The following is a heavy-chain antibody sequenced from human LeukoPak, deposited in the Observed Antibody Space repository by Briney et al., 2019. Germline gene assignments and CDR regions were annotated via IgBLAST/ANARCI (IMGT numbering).Heavy chain of an antibody. D-gene: IGHD5-12*01. CDR3: ARELVATGVYFDY. CDR2: IYYSGST. Sequence: PSETLSLTCTVSGGSISSYYWSWLRQPPGKGLEWIGYIYYSGSTNYNPSLKSRVPISVDTSKNQFSLKLSSVTAADTAVYYCARELVATGVYFDYWGQGTLVTVSS. CDR1: GGSISSYY. J-gene: IGHJ4*02. V-gene: IGHV4-59*01.